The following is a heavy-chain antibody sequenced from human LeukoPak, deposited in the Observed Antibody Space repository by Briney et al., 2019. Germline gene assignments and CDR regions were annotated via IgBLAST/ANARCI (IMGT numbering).Heavy chain of an antibody. D-gene: IGHD3-22*01. Sequence: ASVKVSCKASGYTFTGYYMHWVRQAPGQGLEWMGRINPNSGGTNYAQKFQGRVTMTRDTSISTAYVELSRLRSDDTAVCYCGAYYYDSSGHGDYWGQGTLVTVSS. CDR1: GYTFTGYY. CDR3: GAYYYDSSGHGDY. J-gene: IGHJ4*02. V-gene: IGHV1-2*06. CDR2: INPNSGGT.